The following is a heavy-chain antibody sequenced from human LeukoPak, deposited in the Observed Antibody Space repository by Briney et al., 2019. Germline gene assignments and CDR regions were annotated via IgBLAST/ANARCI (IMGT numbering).Heavy chain of an antibody. V-gene: IGHV3-23*01. Sequence: PGGSLRLSCAASGFTFSNYVMSWVRQAPGKGLECVSAISGSGGSTYYADSVKGRFTISRDNSKNTLFLQMNSLRGEDTAVYYCAKDLASGSVADHWGQGTLVTVST. J-gene: IGHJ4*02. CDR3: AKDLASGSVADH. CDR1: GFTFSNYV. CDR2: ISGSGGST. D-gene: IGHD1-26*01.